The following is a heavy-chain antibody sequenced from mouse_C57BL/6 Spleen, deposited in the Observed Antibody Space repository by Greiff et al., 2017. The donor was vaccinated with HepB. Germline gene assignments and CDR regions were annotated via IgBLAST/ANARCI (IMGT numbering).Heavy chain of an antibody. J-gene: IGHJ1*03. CDR3: ARGITTVVGGFDV. D-gene: IGHD1-1*01. CDR2: IYPGDGDT. V-gene: IGHV1-82*01. CDR1: GYAFSSSW. Sequence: QVQLQQSGPELVKPGASVKISCKASGYAFSSSWMNWVKQRPGKGLEWIGRIYPGDGDTNYNGKFKGKATLTADKSSSTDYMQLSSLTSEDSAVYFCARGITTVVGGFDVWGKGTTVTVSS.